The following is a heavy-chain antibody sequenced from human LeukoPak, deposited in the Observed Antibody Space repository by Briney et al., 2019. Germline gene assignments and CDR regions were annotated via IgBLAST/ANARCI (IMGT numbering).Heavy chain of an antibody. V-gene: IGHV5-51*01. CDR3: ARTYYYDSSGYYYRAAFDI. Sequence: GESLKISCKGSEYRFSGYWIGWVRQMPGKGLEWMGIIYPGDSDTRYSPSFRGQVTISADKSISTAYLQWSSLKASDTAMYYCARTYYYDSSGYYYRAAFDIWGQGTMVTVSS. D-gene: IGHD3-22*01. CDR1: EYRFSGYW. J-gene: IGHJ3*02. CDR2: IYPGDSDT.